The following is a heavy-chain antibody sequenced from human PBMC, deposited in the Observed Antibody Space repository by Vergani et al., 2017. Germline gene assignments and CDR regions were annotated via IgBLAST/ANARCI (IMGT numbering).Heavy chain of an antibody. J-gene: IGHJ6*02. D-gene: IGHD3-16*02. Sequence: QVQLVESGGGVVQPGRSLRLSCAASGFTFSSYGLHWVRQAPGKGLEWVAVISYDGSNKYYADSVKGRFTISRDNSKSTLYLQMNSLRAEDTAVYYCAGSRYTRLMQLSYYYYGMDVWGQGTTVTVSS. CDR3: AGSRYTRLMQLSYYYYGMDV. CDR1: GFTFSSYG. V-gene: IGHV3-30*03. CDR2: ISYDGSNK.